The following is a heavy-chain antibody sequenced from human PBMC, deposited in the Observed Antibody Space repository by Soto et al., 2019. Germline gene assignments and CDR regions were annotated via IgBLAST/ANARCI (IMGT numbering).Heavy chain of an antibody. CDR3: AKGYCSSTSCYEEPIDY. V-gene: IGHV3-23*01. Sequence: PGGSLRLSCAASGVPFSSYAMSWVRQAPGKGLEWVSGISSNGGSTSYADSVKGRFTISRDNAKNTLYLQMNSLRAEDTAVYYCAKGYCSSTSCYEEPIDYWGQGTLVTVSS. CDR1: GVPFSSYA. J-gene: IGHJ4*02. CDR2: ISSNGGST. D-gene: IGHD2-2*01.